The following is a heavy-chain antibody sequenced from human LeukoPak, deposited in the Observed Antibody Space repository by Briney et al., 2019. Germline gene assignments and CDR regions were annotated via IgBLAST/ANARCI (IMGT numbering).Heavy chain of an antibody. CDR2: IKQDGSEK. CDR1: GFTFSGYW. CDR3: ASLIYGGNLDFDY. D-gene: IGHD4-23*01. J-gene: IGHJ4*02. Sequence: GGSLRLSCAASGFTFSGYWMSWVRQAPGKGLEWVANIKQDGSEKYYVDSVKGRFTISRDNVKNSLYLQMNSLRAEDTAVYYCASLIYGGNLDFDYWGQGTLVTVSS. V-gene: IGHV3-7*01.